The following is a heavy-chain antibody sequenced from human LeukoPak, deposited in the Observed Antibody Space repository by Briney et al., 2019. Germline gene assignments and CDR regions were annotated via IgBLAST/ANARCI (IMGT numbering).Heavy chain of an antibody. CDR1: GDTSTDDT. CDR3: ARDHYDSSASATFEH. V-gene: IGHV3-21*01. J-gene: IGHJ4*02. CDR2: ISSEKSYI. D-gene: IGHD3-22*01. Sequence: GGSLRLSCEEPGDTSTDDTMYTGCQAPGKGLEWVSSISSEKSYIKYADSVKGRFSISRDNTNNSLFLEMRSLRVDDTAVYFCARDHYDSSASATFEHWGQGKLVTVSS.